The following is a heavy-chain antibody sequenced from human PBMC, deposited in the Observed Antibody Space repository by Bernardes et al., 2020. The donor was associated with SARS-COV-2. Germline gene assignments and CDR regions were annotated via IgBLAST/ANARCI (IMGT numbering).Heavy chain of an antibody. V-gene: IGHV1-2*04. CDR1: GYTFTDYY. CDR3: ARAARLSPRDWFNRVGSFDC. CDR2: INPKNGGT. J-gene: IGHJ3*01. Sequence: ASVKVSCRASGYTFTDYYIHWVRQAPGQGLEWMGWINPKNGGTNYAQKFQGWVTMTRDSSISTAYMELRRLRSDDTVVYYCARAARLSPRDWFNRVGSFDCWGQGTKVTVSS. D-gene: IGHD3-9*01.